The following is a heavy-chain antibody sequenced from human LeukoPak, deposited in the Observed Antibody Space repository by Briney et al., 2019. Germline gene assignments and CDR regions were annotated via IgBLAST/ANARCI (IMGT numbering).Heavy chain of an antibody. CDR3: ARGARAAAVGPPDY. Sequence: GASVKVSCKASGGTFSSYAISWVRQAPGQGLEWMGGIIPVFGTANYAQKFQGRVTISADESTSTAYMELSSLRSDDTAVYYCARGARAAAVGPPDYWGPGTLVTVSS. CDR2: IIPVFGTA. CDR1: GGTFSSYA. J-gene: IGHJ4*02. V-gene: IGHV1-69*13. D-gene: IGHD6-13*01.